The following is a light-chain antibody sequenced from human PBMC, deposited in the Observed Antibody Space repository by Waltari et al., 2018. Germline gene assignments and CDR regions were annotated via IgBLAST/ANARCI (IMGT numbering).Light chain of an antibody. CDR2: QDT. CDR3: QSADSTGTQKV. V-gene: IGLV3-25*03. CDR1: ALPKQY. J-gene: IGLJ3*02. Sequence: SYELTQPPSVSVSPGQTARITCSGEALPKQYVYWYQQKPGQAPLVVIHQDTGRPSGIPERFSGSSSGTTGTLIISGVEAEDEADYYCQSADSTGTQKVFGGGTKLTVL.